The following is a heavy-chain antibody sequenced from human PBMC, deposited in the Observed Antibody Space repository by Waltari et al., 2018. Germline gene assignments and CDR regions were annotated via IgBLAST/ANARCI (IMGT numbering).Heavy chain of an antibody. CDR3: ARVSRGAAFVVGVCFFAY. Sequence: EVQLLESGGGLEQPGGSLRLSCATSGFTFTNSAMTWVLQAPGKGWGWVQPIGGCVKRRNTPAWVKARFPSPKKNPKNILFRKRDSLGAEDRAVFYCARVSRGAAFVVGVCFFAYWAQGTLVTVPS. D-gene: IGHD2-21*01. CDR1: GFTFTNSA. V-gene: IGHV3-23*01. J-gene: IGHJ4*02. CDR2: IGGCVKRR.